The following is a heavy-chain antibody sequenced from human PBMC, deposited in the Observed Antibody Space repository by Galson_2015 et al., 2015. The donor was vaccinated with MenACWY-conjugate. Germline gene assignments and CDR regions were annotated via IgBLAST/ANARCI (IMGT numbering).Heavy chain of an antibody. V-gene: IGHV3-49*01. CDR2: IRSKAYGGTT. CDR1: GFTFGDYA. CDR3: TRAYIAAAGTSDY. J-gene: IGHJ4*02. D-gene: IGHD6-13*01. Sequence: SLRLSCAASGFTFGDYAMSWFRQAPGKGLEWVGFIRSKAYGGTTGYTASVKGRFTISRDDSKSIAYLQMNSLKTEDTAVYYCTRAYIAAAGTSDYWGQGTLVTVSS.